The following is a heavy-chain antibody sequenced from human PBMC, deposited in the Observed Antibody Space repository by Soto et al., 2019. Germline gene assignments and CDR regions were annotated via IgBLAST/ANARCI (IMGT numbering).Heavy chain of an antibody. D-gene: IGHD3-3*02. J-gene: IGHJ4*02. V-gene: IGHV1-3*01. Sequence: QVQLVQSGPEVKRPGASVRISCRTAGYSFKNYAIHWVRQAPGKKLEWMGWSNDGSGNTRYSHKFQGRMSIARDMSASTSYLDLRSLTSEDTAVYFCARDDRTISGAVTLDYWGPGTLVTVSS. CDR1: GYSFKNYA. CDR3: ARDDRTISGAVTLDY. CDR2: SNDGSGNT.